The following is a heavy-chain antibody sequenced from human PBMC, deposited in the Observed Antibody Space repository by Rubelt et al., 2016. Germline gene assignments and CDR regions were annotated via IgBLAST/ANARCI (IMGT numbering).Heavy chain of an antibody. V-gene: IGHV3-53*01. J-gene: IGHJ3*02. Sequence: EWVSIIYPGGSIYYADSVKGRFTISRDNSKNMLYLQMNSLRAEDTAVYYCARAFKSRVGGLEFEAFDIWGQGTMVTVSS. D-gene: IGHD3/OR15-3a*01. CDR2: IYPGGSI. CDR3: ARAFKSRVGGLEFEAFDI.